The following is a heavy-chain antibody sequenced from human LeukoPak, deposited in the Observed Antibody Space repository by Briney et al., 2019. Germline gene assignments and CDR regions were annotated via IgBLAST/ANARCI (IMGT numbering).Heavy chain of an antibody. CDR3: ARGGGYYFPFDY. CDR2: ISSSGSTI. V-gene: IGHV3-48*04. J-gene: IGHJ4*02. D-gene: IGHD3-22*01. CDR1: GFTFSSYS. Sequence: GGSLRLSCAASGFTFSSYSMNWVRQAPGKGLEWVSYISSSGSTIYYADSVKGRFTISRDNAKNSLYLQMNSLRAEDTAVYYCARGGGYYFPFDYWGQGTLVTVSS.